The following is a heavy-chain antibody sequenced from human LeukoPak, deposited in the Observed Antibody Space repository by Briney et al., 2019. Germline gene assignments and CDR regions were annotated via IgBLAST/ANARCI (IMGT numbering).Heavy chain of an antibody. V-gene: IGHV4-59*01. D-gene: IGHD1-7*01. CDR1: GGSISSYY. J-gene: IGHJ3*02. CDR3: ARFGTTPVLDAFDI. CDR2: IYYSGST. Sequence: KPSETLSLTRTVSGGSISSYYWSWIRQPPGKGLEWIGYIYYSGSTNYNPSLKSRVTISVDTSKNQFSLKLSSVTAADTAVYYCARFGTTPVLDAFDIWGQGTMVTVSS.